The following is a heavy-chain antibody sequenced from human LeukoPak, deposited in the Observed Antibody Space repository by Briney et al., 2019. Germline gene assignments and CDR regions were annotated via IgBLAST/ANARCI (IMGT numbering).Heavy chain of an antibody. Sequence: PGGSLRLSCAASGFTFSDYYMSWIRQAPGKGLEWVSYISSSGSTIYYADSVKGRFTISRDNSKNTLYLQMNSLRAEDTAVYYCARSLYYYDSSGYYQDWFDPWGQGTLVTVSS. V-gene: IGHV3-11*04. CDR1: GFTFSDYY. J-gene: IGHJ5*02. D-gene: IGHD3-22*01. CDR2: ISSSGSTI. CDR3: ARSLYYYDSSGYYQDWFDP.